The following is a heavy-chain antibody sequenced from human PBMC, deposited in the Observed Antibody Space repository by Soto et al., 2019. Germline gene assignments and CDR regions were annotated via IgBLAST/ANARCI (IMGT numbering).Heavy chain of an antibody. CDR1: GGSFSGYY. Sequence: NPSETLSLTCAVYGGSFSGYYWSWIRQPPGKGLEWIGEINHSGSTNYNPSLKSRVTISVDTSKNQFSLKLSSVTAADTAVYYCARGRNWNYGTNWFDPWGQGTLVTVSS. CDR2: INHSGST. V-gene: IGHV4-34*01. J-gene: IGHJ5*02. CDR3: ARGRNWNYGTNWFDP. D-gene: IGHD1-7*01.